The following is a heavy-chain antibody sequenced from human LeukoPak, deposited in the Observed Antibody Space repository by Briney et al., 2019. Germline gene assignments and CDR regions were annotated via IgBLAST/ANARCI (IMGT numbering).Heavy chain of an antibody. J-gene: IGHJ3*02. CDR3: VKDRSPEQWLVVNAFDN. CDR2: ISYDGSNK. CDR1: GFSFSSYW. Sequence: PGGSLRLSCAASGFSFSSYWITWVRQAPGKGLEWVAVISYDGSNKYYADSVKGRFTISRDNSKSTLYLQMNSLRSDDKAVYYCVKDRSPEQWLVVNAFDNWGQGTMVTVSS. D-gene: IGHD6-19*01. V-gene: IGHV3-30*18.